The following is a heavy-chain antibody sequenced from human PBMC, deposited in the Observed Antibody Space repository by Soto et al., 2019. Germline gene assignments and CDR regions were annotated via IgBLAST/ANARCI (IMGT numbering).Heavy chain of an antibody. D-gene: IGHD3-3*01. CDR2: IVVGSGNT. CDR3: AAAEYYDFWSGYSPPFDF. Sequence: GSSVKVSCKASGFTFTSSAVQWVRQARGQRLEWIGWIVVGSGNTNYAQKFQERVTITRDMSTSTAYMELSSLRSEDTAVYYCAAAEYYDFWSGYSPPFDFWGHVSLVTVSP. V-gene: IGHV1-58*01. J-gene: IGHJ4*01. CDR1: GFTFTSSA.